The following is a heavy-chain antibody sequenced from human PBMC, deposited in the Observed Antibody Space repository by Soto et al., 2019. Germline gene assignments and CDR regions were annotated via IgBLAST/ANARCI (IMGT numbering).Heavy chain of an antibody. Sequence: EVEILESGGGLVQPGGSLRLSCTVSGFTFSNYAFTWARQAPGKGLEWVSTIGTSASDTNYADSVKGRFTSFRDNSKNTLFLHMNSQRADDTAVYYGTKRGANWGPLDDWGQGPLVTVSS. D-gene: IGHD7-27*01. J-gene: IGHJ4*02. V-gene: IGHV3-23*01. CDR1: GFTFSNYA. CDR2: IGTSASDT. CDR3: TKRGANWGPLDD.